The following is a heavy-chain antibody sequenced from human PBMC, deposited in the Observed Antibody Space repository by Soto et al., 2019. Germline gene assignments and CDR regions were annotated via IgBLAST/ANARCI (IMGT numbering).Heavy chain of an antibody. V-gene: IGHV3-23*01. CDR1: GFTFSSYA. CDR3: AKDEGAEDDILTGYPLFDY. Sequence: EVQLLESGGDLVQPGGSLRLSCAASGFTFSSYAMSWVRQAPGKGLEWVSSISLGGGSTYFADSVKGRFTISRDNSKNILYLQMNSLRAEDTAVYYCAKDEGAEDDILTGYPLFDYRGQGILVTVSS. CDR2: ISLGGGST. J-gene: IGHJ4*02. D-gene: IGHD3-9*01.